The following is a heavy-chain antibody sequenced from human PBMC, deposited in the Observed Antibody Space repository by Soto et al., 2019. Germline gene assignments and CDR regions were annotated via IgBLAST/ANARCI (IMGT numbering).Heavy chain of an antibody. V-gene: IGHV3-7*01. D-gene: IGHD3-10*01. J-gene: IGHJ4*01. Sequence: EVQLVESGGGLVQPGGSLRLSCAASGFTFGSYWMSWVRQVPGKGLEWLGTIKRDSTEKKYVASVKGRFTMSRDNAQNSLYLQMDSLRAEDTAVYYCARESGYGSGGSVNHYLDYWGHGTLVTVSS. CDR3: ARESGYGSGGSVNHYLDY. CDR1: GFTFGSYW. CDR2: IKRDSTEK.